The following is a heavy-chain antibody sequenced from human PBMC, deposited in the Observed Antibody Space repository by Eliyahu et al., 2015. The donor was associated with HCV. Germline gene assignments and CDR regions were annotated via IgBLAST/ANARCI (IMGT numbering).Heavy chain of an antibody. CDR3: ARGWFDS. CDR2: ISSSGSGNII. CDR1: GXTFXSXE. Sequence: EVQLVESGGGLVQPGGSLRLSCAASGXTFXSXEMXWVRQXPGKGLEWLSXISSSGSGNIIYYADSVKGRFTISRDNAKNSLYLQMNSLRAEDTAVYYCARGWFDSWGQGTLVTVSS. J-gene: IGHJ5*01. V-gene: IGHV3-48*03.